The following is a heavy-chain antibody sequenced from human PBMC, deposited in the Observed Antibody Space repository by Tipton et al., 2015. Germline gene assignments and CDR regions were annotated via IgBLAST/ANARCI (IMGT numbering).Heavy chain of an antibody. CDR1: GGSISSDYH. V-gene: IGHV4-39*01. CDR2: IYYDGTD. J-gene: IGHJ4*02. CDR3: AGHLAYRDTWSAQGF. D-gene: IGHD3-3*01. Sequence: TLSLTCTVSGGSISSDYHWAWIRQSPGKGLEWIGSIYYDGTDYLNPSLESRVTMSVDTSKNQFSLKLISVTAADTAVYYCAGHLAYRDTWSAQGFWGQGTLVTVSS.